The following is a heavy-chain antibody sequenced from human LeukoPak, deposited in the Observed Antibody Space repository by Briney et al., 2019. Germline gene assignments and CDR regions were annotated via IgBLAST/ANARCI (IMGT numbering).Heavy chain of an antibody. Sequence: GGSLRLSCAASEFTFSSYAMHWVRQAPGKGLEWVAVISYDGSNKYYADSVKGRFTISRDNSKNTLYLQMNSLRAEDTAVYHRARDSGSGFYYYYGMDVWGQGTTVTVSS. J-gene: IGHJ6*02. D-gene: IGHD6-19*01. V-gene: IGHV3-30-3*01. CDR3: ARDSGSGFYYYYGMDV. CDR1: EFTFSSYA. CDR2: ISYDGSNK.